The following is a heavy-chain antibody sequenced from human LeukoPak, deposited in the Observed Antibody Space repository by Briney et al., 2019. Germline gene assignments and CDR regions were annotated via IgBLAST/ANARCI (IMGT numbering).Heavy chain of an antibody. V-gene: IGHV3-11*05. D-gene: IGHD3-9*01. Sequence: PGGSLRLSCAASGFTFSDYYMSWIRQAPGKGLKWISYITSSSSDTNYADSVKGRFTISRDNAKKSLYLQMNSLRAEDTAVYYCARDYDILTGYFRGGFDYWGQGTLVTVSS. CDR3: ARDYDILTGYFRGGFDY. J-gene: IGHJ4*02. CDR1: GFTFSDYY. CDR2: ITSSSSDT.